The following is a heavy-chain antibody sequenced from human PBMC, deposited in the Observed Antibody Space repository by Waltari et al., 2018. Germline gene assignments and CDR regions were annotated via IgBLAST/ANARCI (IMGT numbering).Heavy chain of an antibody. D-gene: IGHD7-27*01. CDR2: IIPMFGIP. CDR3: ARHELGISQYYYNMYV. Sequence: VQLVQSGAEVKTPGSSVTVSCKASGGSFGGHGTRWVRQAPGQGLEWMGVIIPMFGIPDFSQKFQDRLTITADESTNTAYMELSSLTPEDTAIYYCARHELGISQYYYNMYVWGQGTTVTISS. CDR1: GGSFGGHG. J-gene: IGHJ6*03. V-gene: IGHV1-69*12.